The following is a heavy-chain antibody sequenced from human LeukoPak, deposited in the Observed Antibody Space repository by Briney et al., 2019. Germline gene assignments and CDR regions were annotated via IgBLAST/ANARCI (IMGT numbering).Heavy chain of an antibody. V-gene: IGHV3-23*01. CDR1: GFTFSSYA. J-gene: IGHJ4*02. Sequence: PGGSLRLSCAASGFTFSSYAMSWVRQAPGKGLEWVSAISGSGGSTYYADSVKGRFTISRDNSKNTLYLQMNSLRAEDTAVYYCARRATRIQHCSGGSCYSQDLRYWRQGTLVSVPS. CDR2: ISGSGGST. CDR3: ARRATRIQHCSGGSCYSQDLRY. D-gene: IGHD2-15*01.